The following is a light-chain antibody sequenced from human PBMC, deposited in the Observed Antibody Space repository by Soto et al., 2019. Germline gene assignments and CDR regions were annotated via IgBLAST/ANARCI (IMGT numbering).Light chain of an antibody. CDR1: QSVSSN. V-gene: IGKV3-11*01. CDR3: QQRNDWVT. CDR2: GAS. Sequence: EIVLTQSPATLSLSPGERATLSCRASQSVSSNLAWYQQKLGQAPRLLIYGASTRATGISARFSGSGSGTDFILTISSPEPEDSGVYYCQQRNDWVTFGGGTKVDI. J-gene: IGKJ4*01.